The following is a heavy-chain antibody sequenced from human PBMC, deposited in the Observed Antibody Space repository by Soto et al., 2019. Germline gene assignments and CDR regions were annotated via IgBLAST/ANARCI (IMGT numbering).Heavy chain of an antibody. Sequence: SGGSLRLSCAASGFPLSTYGMTWVRQAPGKGLEWVSAITGTGGNTYYVDSVKGRFTSSRDNSKNMLYLQVNSLRVEDTAVYYCASIRGYWYALDVWGQGTTVTVSS. CDR2: ITGTGGNT. CDR1: GFPLSTYG. J-gene: IGHJ6*02. CDR3: ASIRGYWYALDV. V-gene: IGHV3-23*01. D-gene: IGHD3-3*02.